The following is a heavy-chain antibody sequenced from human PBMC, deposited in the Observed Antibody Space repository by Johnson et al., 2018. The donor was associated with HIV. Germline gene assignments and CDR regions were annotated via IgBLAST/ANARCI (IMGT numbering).Heavy chain of an antibody. J-gene: IGHJ3*02. CDR1: GFTFSSYG. Sequence: VQLVESGGGLVQPGRSLRLSCAASGFTFSSYGMHWVRQAPGKGLEWVAVIWYDGSNKYYVDSVKGRFTISRDNSKNTLYLQMNSLRAEDTAVYYCAKDLRGYSYGLGAFDIWGQGTMVTVSS. CDR3: AKDLRGYSYGLGAFDI. CDR2: IWYDGSNK. V-gene: IGHV3-33*06. D-gene: IGHD5-18*01.